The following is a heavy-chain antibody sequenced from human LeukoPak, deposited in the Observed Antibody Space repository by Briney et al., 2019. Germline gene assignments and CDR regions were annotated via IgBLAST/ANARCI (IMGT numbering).Heavy chain of an antibody. CDR1: GGSTNTYC. CDR3: ARDRSGYSEYYFDY. J-gene: IGHJ4*02. D-gene: IGHD5-12*01. V-gene: IGHV4-4*07. CDR2: IYPSGST. Sequence: SETLSLTCTVSGGSTNTYCWSWIRQPAEKGLEWIGRIYPSGSTYYNPSLKSRVTISIDKSKNQFSLRPTSVTAADTAVYYCARDRSGYSEYYFDYWGQGSLVAVSS.